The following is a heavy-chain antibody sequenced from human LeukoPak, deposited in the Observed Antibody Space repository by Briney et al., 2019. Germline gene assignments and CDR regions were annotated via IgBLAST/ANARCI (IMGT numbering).Heavy chain of an antibody. V-gene: IGHV4-31*03. D-gene: IGHD5-18*01. CDR1: GGSIGSGGYY. CDR3: ASLNTAMSASDY. Sequence: SETLSLTCTVSGGSIGSGGYYWSWIRQHPGKGLEWIGYIYYSGSTYYNPSLKSRVTISVDTSKNQFSLKLSSVTAADTAVYYCASLNTAMSASDYWGQGTLVTVSS. CDR2: IYYSGST. J-gene: IGHJ4*02.